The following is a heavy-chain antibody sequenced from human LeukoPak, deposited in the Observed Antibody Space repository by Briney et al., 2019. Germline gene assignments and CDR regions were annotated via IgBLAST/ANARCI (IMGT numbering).Heavy chain of an antibody. Sequence: ASVKVSCKASGYTFTSYGISWVRQAPGQGLEWMGWISAYNGNTNYAQKLQGRVTMTTDTSTSTAYMELRSLRSDDTAVYYCARGGHLYSSGWWVWFDPWGQGTLVTVSS. V-gene: IGHV1-18*01. CDR1: GYTFTSYG. D-gene: IGHD6-19*01. J-gene: IGHJ5*02. CDR2: ISAYNGNT. CDR3: ARGGHLYSSGWWVWFDP.